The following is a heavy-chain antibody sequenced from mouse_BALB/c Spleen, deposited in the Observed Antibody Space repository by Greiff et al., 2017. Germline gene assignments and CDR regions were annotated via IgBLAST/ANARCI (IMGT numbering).Heavy chain of an antibody. CDR2: ISSGGSYT. J-gene: IGHJ1*01. CDR1: GFTFSSYA. V-gene: IGHV5-9-4*01. CDR3: ARDGLRLPYVDV. Sequence: EVQRVESGGGLVKPGGSLKLSCAASGFTFSSYAMSWVRQSPEKRLEWVAEISSGGSYTYYPDTVTGRFTISRDNAKNTLYLEMSSLRSEDTAMYYCARDGLRLPYVDVWGAGTTVTVSS. D-gene: IGHD1-2*01.